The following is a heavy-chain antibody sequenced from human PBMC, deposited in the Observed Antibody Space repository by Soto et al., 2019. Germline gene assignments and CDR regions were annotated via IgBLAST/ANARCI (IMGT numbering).Heavy chain of an antibody. CDR1: GGTFDSYA. D-gene: IGHD3-16*01. CDR3: VRGGGEMANPPPYLY. Sequence: QVQLVQTGAEVKKPGSSVKVSCKASGGTFDSYAISWVRQAPGQGLEWMGGVIPMFLKSNYAQKFQGRVTITADKSTNTVYMEMYSLKSEDTAVYYCVRGGGEMANPPPYLYWGQGTQVTVSS. J-gene: IGHJ4*02. V-gene: IGHV1-69*06. CDR2: VIPMFLKS.